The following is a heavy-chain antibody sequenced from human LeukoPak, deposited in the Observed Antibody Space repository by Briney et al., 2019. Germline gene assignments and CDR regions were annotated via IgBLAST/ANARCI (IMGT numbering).Heavy chain of an antibody. CDR3: AGGNWNNNWFDP. J-gene: IGHJ5*02. CDR2: FDPEGGET. V-gene: IGHV1-24*01. CDR1: GYTLTELS. D-gene: IGHD1/OR15-1a*01. Sequence: GASVKVSCKVSGYTLTELSMHWVRQAPGKGLEWMGGFDPEGGETIYAQKFQGRVTMTEDTSTDTAYMELSSLRSEDTAVYYCAGGNWNNNWFDPWGQGTLVTVSS.